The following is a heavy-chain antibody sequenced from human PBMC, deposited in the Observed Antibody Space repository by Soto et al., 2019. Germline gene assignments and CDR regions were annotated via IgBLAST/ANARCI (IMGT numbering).Heavy chain of an antibody. CDR1: GFTLSSAW. Sequence: EVQLVESGGGLVQPGGSLRLSCAASGFTLSSAWMTWVRQAPGKGLEWVANIKEDGSERYYVHSVEGRFTVSRDNAKNSLYLQMDSLRAEDTAIYYCVRSYAFWGQGTQVTVSS. CDR3: VRSYAF. J-gene: IGHJ4*02. CDR2: IKEDGSER. V-gene: IGHV3-7*05. D-gene: IGHD2-2*01.